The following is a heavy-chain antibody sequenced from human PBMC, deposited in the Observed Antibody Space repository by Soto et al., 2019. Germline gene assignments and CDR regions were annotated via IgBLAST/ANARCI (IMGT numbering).Heavy chain of an antibody. J-gene: IGHJ6*03. CDR1: GGSISSYY. CDR3: ARTTAYYYYYMDC. CDR2: IYYSGST. D-gene: IGHD1-1*01. V-gene: IGHV4-59*08. Sequence: PSETLSLTCTVSGGSISSYYWSWIRQPPGKGLEWIGYIYYSGSTNYNPSLKSRVTISVDTSKNQFSLKLSSVTAADTAVYYCARTTAYYYYYMDCWGKGTTVTVSS.